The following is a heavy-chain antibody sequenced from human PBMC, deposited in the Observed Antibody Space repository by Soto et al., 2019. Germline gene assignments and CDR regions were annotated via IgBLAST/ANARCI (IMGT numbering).Heavy chain of an antibody. CDR1: GYTFTGYY. Sequence: ASVKVSCKASGYTFTGYYMHWVRQAPGQGLEWMGWINPNSGGTNYAQKFQGWVTMTRDTSISTAYMELSRLRSDDTAVYYCARDGPPDCSSTSCYAERYYYYGMDVWGQGTTVTVSS. CDR3: ARDGPPDCSSTSCYAERYYYYGMDV. V-gene: IGHV1-2*04. J-gene: IGHJ6*02. D-gene: IGHD2-2*01. CDR2: INPNSGGT.